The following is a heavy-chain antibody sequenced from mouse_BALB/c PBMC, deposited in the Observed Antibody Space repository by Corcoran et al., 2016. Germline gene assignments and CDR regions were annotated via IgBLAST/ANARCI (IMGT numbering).Heavy chain of an antibody. D-gene: IGHD2-10*02. J-gene: IGHJ4*01. CDR1: GYTFTNYG. CDR2: INTYTGEP. CDR3: TRPQYGNYYYAMDY. Sequence: QIQLVQSGPELKKPGETVKISCKASGYTFTNYGMNWVKQAPGKGLKWMGWINTYTGEPTYADDFKGRFAFSLETSASTAYLQINNLKNEDTATYVCTRPQYGNYYYAMDYWGQGTSVTVSS. V-gene: IGHV9-3-1*01.